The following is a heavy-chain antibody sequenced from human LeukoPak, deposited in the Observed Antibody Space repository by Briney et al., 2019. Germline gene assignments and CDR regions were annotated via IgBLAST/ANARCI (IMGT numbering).Heavy chain of an antibody. D-gene: IGHD5-24*01. CDR3: GRLRSLDQ. CDR1: GFTLSSYA. Sequence: GGSLRLSCAASGFTLSSYAMSWVRQAPGKGLEWVANIKEDDSEIYYVDSVKGRFTISRDNAKKSLSLHMSSLRVEDTAVYFCGRLRSLDQWGQGTLVTVSS. J-gene: IGHJ4*02. CDR2: IKEDDSEI. V-gene: IGHV3-7*01.